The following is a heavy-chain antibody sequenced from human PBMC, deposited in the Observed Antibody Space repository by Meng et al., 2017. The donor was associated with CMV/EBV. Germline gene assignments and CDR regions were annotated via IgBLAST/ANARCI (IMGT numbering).Heavy chain of an antibody. Sequence: GESLKISCAASGFTFSSYSMNWVRQAPGKGLEWVSYISSSSSTIYYADSVKGRSTISRDNAKNSLYLQMNSLRAEDTAVYYCARDFSGYDFNYWGQGTLVTVSS. D-gene: IGHD5-12*01. J-gene: IGHJ4*02. CDR1: GFTFSSYS. CDR3: ARDFSGYDFNY. CDR2: ISSSSSTI. V-gene: IGHV3-48*04.